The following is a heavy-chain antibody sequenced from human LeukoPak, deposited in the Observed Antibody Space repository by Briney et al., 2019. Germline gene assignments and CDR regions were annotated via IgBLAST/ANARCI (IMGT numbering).Heavy chain of an antibody. J-gene: IGHJ4*02. Sequence: SETLSLTCTVSGGSISNYYWTWIRQPPGKGLEWIGYIFHSGSTNYSPSLKSRLTISIDTPKNQFSLKLSSLTAADTAVYYCARHGSFGSSWYFDYWGQGMLVTVSS. V-gene: IGHV4-59*08. CDR1: GGSISNYY. D-gene: IGHD6-13*01. CDR2: IFHSGST. CDR3: ARHGSFGSSWYFDY.